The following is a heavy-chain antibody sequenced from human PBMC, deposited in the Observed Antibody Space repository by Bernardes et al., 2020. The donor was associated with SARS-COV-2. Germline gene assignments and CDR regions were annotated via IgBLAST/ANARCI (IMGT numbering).Heavy chain of an antibody. CDR3: TAVARTTVIYFDF. J-gene: IGHJ4*02. D-gene: IGHD5-12*01. CDR1: CVSVSSGSHY. V-gene: IGHV4-61*01. Sequence: SETLSLTCNVSCVSVSSGSHYWSWIRQAPGKGLEWIGFVYRSGSINYNPSLKSRLTISVDTSNNQFSLRLSSVTAADTAVYYCTAVARTTVIYFDFWGQGALVTVSS. CDR2: VYRSGSI.